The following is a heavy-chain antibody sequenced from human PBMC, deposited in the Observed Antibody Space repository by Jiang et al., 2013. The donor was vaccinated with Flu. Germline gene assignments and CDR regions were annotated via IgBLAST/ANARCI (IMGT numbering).Heavy chain of an antibody. J-gene: IGHJ3*01. V-gene: IGHV3-23*01. CDR3: AKGTVWSGYDALDV. D-gene: IGHD3-3*01. Sequence: EWVSAISGSGDSIYYAGSVKGRFTISRDNSKNTLYLQMNSLRVEDTAVYYCAKGTVWSGYDALDVWGQGTMVTVSS. CDR2: ISGSGDSI.